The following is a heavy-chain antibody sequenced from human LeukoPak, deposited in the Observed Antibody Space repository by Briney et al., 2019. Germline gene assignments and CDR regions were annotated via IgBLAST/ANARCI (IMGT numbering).Heavy chain of an antibody. D-gene: IGHD3-22*01. J-gene: IGHJ3*02. Sequence: PGGSLRLSCVASGFTFSTYGMSWVRQAPGKGLEWVSTTSDRAGSSSYSDSVKGRFTISRDSSKNTLFLQMNSLRVGDTAVYYCARAGYFDSSGFYAPDAFDIWGQGTVVTVSS. CDR1: GFTFSTYG. V-gene: IGHV3-23*01. CDR2: TSDRAGSS. CDR3: ARAGYFDSSGFYAPDAFDI.